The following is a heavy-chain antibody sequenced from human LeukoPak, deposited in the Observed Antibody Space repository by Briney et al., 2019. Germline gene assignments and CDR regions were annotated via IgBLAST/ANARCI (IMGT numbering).Heavy chain of an antibody. V-gene: IGHV3-21*01. CDR2: ISSSRGYI. CDR3: ARDAVTGYSSGWYKPFPFDY. CDR1: GFTFSSYN. J-gene: IGHJ4*02. Sequence: PGGSLRLSCAASGFTFSSYNMNWVRQAPGKGLEWVSSISSSRGYIYYADSVKGRFTISRDNAKNSLYLQMNSLRVDDTAVYYCARDAVTGYSSGWYKPFPFDYWGQGSLVTVSS. D-gene: IGHD6-19*01.